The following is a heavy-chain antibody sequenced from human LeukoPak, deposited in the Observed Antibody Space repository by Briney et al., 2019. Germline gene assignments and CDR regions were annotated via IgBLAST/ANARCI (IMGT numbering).Heavy chain of an antibody. CDR2: IKQDGSEK. CDR3: ARAGGA. CDR1: GLTFSSYW. J-gene: IGHJ4*02. V-gene: IGHV3-7*01. D-gene: IGHD3-10*01. Sequence: GGSLRLSCAASGLTFSSYWMSWVRQAPGKGLEWVANIKQDGSEKYYVDSVKGRFTISRDNAKNSLYLQMNSLRAEDTAVYYCARAGGAWGQGTLVTVSS.